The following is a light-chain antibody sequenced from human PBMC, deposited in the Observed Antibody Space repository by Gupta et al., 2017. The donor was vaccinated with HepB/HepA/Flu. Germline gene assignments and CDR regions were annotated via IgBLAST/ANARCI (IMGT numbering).Light chain of an antibody. J-gene: IGKJ2*04. CDR2: RAS. Sequence: EIVMTQSPDTLSVSPGERATLSVIASQSVSSNLAWYQQKPCQAPRLLIYRASTRATGLPARFSGSGSGTEFTLTISSRQTAAFAVHYCDQYNNWARSFGQGTKLETK. CDR1: QSVSSN. CDR3: DQYNNWARS. V-gene: IGKV3-15*01.